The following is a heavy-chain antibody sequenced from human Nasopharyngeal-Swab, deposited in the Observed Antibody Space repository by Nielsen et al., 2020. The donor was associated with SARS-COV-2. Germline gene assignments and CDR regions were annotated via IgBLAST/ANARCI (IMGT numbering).Heavy chain of an antibody. V-gene: IGHV5-51*01. J-gene: IGHJ3*02. CDR2: IYPGDSDV. CDR3: ARRVSSSGFDAFDI. CDR1: GYSFDRYW. D-gene: IGHD3-22*01. Sequence: GESLKISCKDSGYSFDRYWIGWVRQMPGKGLEWMGIIYPGDSDVRYGPSFQGRVTISADKSINTAYIQWSSLKASDTAIYYCARRVSSSGFDAFDIWGQGTLVTVSS.